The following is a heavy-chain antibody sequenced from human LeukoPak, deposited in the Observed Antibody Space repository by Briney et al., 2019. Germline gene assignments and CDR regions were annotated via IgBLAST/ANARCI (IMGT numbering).Heavy chain of an antibody. Sequence: GGSLRLSCAASGFTVSSNYMSWVRQAPGKGLEWMANIKPDGSEKYYVDSVKGRFTISRDNAKNSLYLQMNSLRAEDTAVYYCAKQRYGGEDYWGQGTLVTVSS. V-gene: IGHV3-7*01. CDR2: IKPDGSEK. CDR1: GFTVSSNY. J-gene: IGHJ4*02. D-gene: IGHD3-16*01. CDR3: AKQRYGGEDY.